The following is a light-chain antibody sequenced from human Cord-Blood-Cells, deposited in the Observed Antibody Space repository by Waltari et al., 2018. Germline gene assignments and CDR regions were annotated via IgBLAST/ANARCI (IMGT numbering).Light chain of an antibody. J-gene: IGLJ2*01. CDR1: SSDVGSSNL. Sequence: QSALTQPASVSGSPGQSITISCTGTSSDVGSSNLVSCYQQQPGKSPKLMIYEGSKRPSGVSNRFSGSKSGNTASLTISGLQAEDEADYYCCSYAGSVVFGGGTKLTVL. CDR3: CSYAGSVV. V-gene: IGLV2-23*01. CDR2: EGS.